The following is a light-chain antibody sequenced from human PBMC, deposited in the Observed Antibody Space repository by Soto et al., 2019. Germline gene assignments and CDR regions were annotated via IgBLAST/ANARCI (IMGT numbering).Light chain of an antibody. V-gene: IGKV3-15*01. CDR3: HQYNNWPYT. Sequence: EIVMTQSPATLSVSPGERATLSCRASQSLTSNLAWYQQKPGQAPRLLIYGASARATGVPARFSGSESGTEFTLTITNLQSEDFAVYYCHQYNNWPYTFGQGTKLEIK. J-gene: IGKJ2*01. CDR2: GAS. CDR1: QSLTSN.